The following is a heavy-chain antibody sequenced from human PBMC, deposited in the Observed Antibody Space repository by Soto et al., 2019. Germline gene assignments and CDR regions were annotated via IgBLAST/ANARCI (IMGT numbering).Heavy chain of an antibody. CDR2: IIPIFGTA. Sequence: ASVKVSCKASGGTFSSYAISWVRQAPGQGLEWMGGIIPIFGTANYAQKFQGRVTITADESTSTAYMELSSLRSEDTAVYYCASGITIFGVVSKNYYYYYYMDVWGKGTTVTVSS. D-gene: IGHD3-3*01. CDR3: ASGITIFGVVSKNYYYYYYMDV. CDR1: GGTFSSYA. J-gene: IGHJ6*03. V-gene: IGHV1-69*13.